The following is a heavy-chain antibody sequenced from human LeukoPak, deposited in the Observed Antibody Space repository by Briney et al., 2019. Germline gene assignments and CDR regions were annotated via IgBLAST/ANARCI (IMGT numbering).Heavy chain of an antibody. Sequence: PGGSLRLSCAASGFTFSSYGMTWVRQAPGKGLEWVSGISGSGGSTYYADSVKGRFTISRDNSKNTLYLQMNSLRAEDTAVYYCAKGSGLIDFWGQGTLVTVSS. J-gene: IGHJ4*02. CDR2: ISGSGGST. V-gene: IGHV3-23*01. D-gene: IGHD1-14*01. CDR3: AKGSGLIDF. CDR1: GFTFSSYG.